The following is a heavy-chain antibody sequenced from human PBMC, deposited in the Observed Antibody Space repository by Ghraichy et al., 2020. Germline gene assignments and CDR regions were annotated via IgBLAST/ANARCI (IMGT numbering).Heavy chain of an antibody. J-gene: IGHJ5*02. CDR2: IYYSGST. V-gene: IGHV4-59*01. CDR1: GVSIGSYY. CDR3: ARGWGGSRVFWFDP. Sequence: SETLSLTCTVSGVSIGSYYWSWIRQPPGKGPEWIGSIYYSGSTSYNPSLKSRVTMSVDTSKTHFSLKLNALTAADTAVYYCARGWGGSRVFWFDPWGQGTLVTVSS. D-gene: IGHD3-10*01.